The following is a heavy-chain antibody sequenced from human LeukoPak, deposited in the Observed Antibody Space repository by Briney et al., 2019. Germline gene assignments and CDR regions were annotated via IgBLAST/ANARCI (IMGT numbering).Heavy chain of an antibody. D-gene: IGHD3-22*01. J-gene: IGHJ3*02. CDR3: ARNYYYDSSGYRGDAFDI. CDR2: IYYSGST. Sequence: SQTLSLTCTVSGDSISNTGYYWSWTRQHPGKGLEWIGYIYYSGSTYYNPSLKSRVTISVHTSKNQFSLKMSSVTAADTAVYYCARNYYYDSSGYRGDAFDIWGQGTMVTVSS. CDR1: GDSISNTGYY. V-gene: IGHV4-31*03.